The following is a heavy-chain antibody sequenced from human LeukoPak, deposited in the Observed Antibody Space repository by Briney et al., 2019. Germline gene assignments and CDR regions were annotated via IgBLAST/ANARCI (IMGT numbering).Heavy chain of an antibody. V-gene: IGHV1-18*01. CDR2: ISAYSGNT. D-gene: IGHD2-15*01. CDR1: GYTFTSYG. Sequence: ASVKVSCKASGYTFTSYGISWVRQAPGQGLEWMGWISAYSGNTNYAQKLQGRVTMTTDTSTSTAYMELRSLRSDDTAVYYCATALGYCSGGSCYGWGHYYYYGMDVWGQGTTVTVSS. J-gene: IGHJ6*02. CDR3: ATALGYCSGGSCYGWGHYYYYGMDV.